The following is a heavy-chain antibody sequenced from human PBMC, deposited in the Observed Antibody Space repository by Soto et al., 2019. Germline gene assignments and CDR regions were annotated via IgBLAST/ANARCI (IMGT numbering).Heavy chain of an antibody. V-gene: IGHV3-30*03. CDR3: ARELIVGPAEYFQH. Sequence: GGSLRLSCAASGFTFSSYGMHWVRQAPGKGLEWVAVISYDGSNKYYADSVKGRFTISRDNSKNTLYLQMNSLRAEDTAVYYCARELIVGPAEYFQHWGQGTLVTVSS. CDR2: ISYDGSNK. D-gene: IGHD1-26*01. J-gene: IGHJ1*01. CDR1: GFTFSSYG.